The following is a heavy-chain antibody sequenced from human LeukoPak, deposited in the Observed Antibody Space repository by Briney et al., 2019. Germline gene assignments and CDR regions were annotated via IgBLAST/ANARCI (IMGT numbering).Heavy chain of an antibody. V-gene: IGHV4-30-2*01. J-gene: IGHJ4*02. CDR1: GGSISSGGYS. CDR3: AAKTHVAYYDILTGFFDY. Sequence: SETLSLTCAVSGGSISSGGYSWSWIRQPPGKGLEWIGYIYHSGSTYYNPSLKSRVTISEDRSKNQFSLKLSSVTAADTAVYYCAAKTHVAYYDILTGFFDYWGQGTLVTVSS. D-gene: IGHD3-9*01. CDR2: IYHSGST.